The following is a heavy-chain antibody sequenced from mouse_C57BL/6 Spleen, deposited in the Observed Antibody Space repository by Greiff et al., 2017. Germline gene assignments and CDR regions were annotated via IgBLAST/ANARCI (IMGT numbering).Heavy chain of an antibody. J-gene: IGHJ2*01. CDR3: ARVSSGHLFDY. CDR1: GYTFTSYW. D-gene: IGHD3-2*02. V-gene: IGHV1-50*01. CDR2: IDPSDSYT. Sequence: QVQLQQPGAELVKPGASVKLSCKASGYTFTSYWMQWVKQRPGQGLEWIGEIDPSDSYTNYNQKFKGKSTLTVDTSSSTAYMQLSSLTSEDSAVYDCARVSSGHLFDYWGQGTTLTVSS.